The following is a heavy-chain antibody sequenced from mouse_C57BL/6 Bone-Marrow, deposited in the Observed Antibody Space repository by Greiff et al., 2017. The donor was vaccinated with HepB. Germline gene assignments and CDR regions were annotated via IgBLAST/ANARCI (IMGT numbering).Heavy chain of an antibody. CDR1: EYEFPSHD. V-gene: IGHV5-2*01. Sequence: VQLKQSGGGLVQPGESLKLSCESNEYEFPSHDMSWVRKTPEKRLELVAASNSDGGSTYYPDTMERRFIISRDNTKKTLYLQMSSLRSEDTALYYCARLRRQGYFDVWGTGTTVTVSS. CDR2: SNSDGGST. CDR3: ARLRRQGYFDV. D-gene: IGHD2-12*01. J-gene: IGHJ1*03.